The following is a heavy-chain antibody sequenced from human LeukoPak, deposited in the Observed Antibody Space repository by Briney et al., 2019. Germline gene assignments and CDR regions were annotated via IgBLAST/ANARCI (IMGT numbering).Heavy chain of an antibody. D-gene: IGHD4-17*01. CDR3: ARHGPLRPTYYYYGMDV. Sequence: ASVKVSCKASGYTFTGYYMHWVRQAPGQGLEWMGWINPNSGGTNYAQKFQGRVTMTRDTSISTAYMELSRLRSDDTAVYYCARHGPLRPTYYYYGMDVWGQGTTVTVSS. CDR1: GYTFTGYY. CDR2: INPNSGGT. J-gene: IGHJ6*02. V-gene: IGHV1-2*02.